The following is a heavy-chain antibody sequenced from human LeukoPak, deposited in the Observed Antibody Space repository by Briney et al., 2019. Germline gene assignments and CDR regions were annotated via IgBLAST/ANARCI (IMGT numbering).Heavy chain of an antibody. CDR3: ANGNRCTSPNCLGYYYFYMDV. J-gene: IGHJ6*03. Sequence: GGSLRLSCAASGFTFSSYAMTWVRQAPGRGLEWVSGFSGSGGTTYYADSVKGRFTISRDNSKNTLYLQMNSLRAEDTAVYYCANGNRCTSPNCLGYYYFYMDVWGKGTTVTVSS. CDR1: GFTFSSYA. CDR2: FSGSGGTT. V-gene: IGHV3-23*01. D-gene: IGHD2-8*01.